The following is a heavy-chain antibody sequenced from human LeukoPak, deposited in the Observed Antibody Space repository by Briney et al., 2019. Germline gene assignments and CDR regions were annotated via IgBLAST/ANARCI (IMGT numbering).Heavy chain of an antibody. D-gene: IGHD5-18*01. V-gene: IGHV3-23*01. CDR2: ISGSGGST. CDR3: AKDQSLVFQLRLPDY. CDR1: GFTFSSYA. Sequence: GGSLRLSCAASGFTFSSYAMSWVRQAPGKWLEWVSAISGSGGSTYYADSVKGRFTISRDNSKNTLYLQMNSQRAEDTAVYYCAKDQSLVFQLRLPDYWGQGTLVSVSS. J-gene: IGHJ4*02.